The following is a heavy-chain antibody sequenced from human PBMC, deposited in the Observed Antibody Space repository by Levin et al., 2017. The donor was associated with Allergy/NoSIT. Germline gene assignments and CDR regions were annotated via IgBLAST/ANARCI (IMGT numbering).Heavy chain of an antibody. D-gene: IGHD3-10*01. Sequence: SETLSLTCTVSGGSISSGDYYWSWIRQPPGKGLEWIGYIYYSGSTYYKSSLKSRITISVDTSKNQFSLKLSSVTAADTAVYYCARVKGNDYFDYWGQGTLVTVSS. CDR3: ARVKGNDYFDY. CDR2: IYYSGST. CDR1: GGSISSGDYY. J-gene: IGHJ4*02. V-gene: IGHV4-30-4*01.